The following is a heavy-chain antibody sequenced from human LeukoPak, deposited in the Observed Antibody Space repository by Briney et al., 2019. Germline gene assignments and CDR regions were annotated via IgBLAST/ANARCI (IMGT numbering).Heavy chain of an antibody. V-gene: IGHV3-48*03. J-gene: IGHJ3*02. CDR3: ARDRSGSSSVDDAFDI. CDR2: ISSSGSTI. CDR1: GFTFSSYE. D-gene: IGHD1-26*01. Sequence: GGSLRLSCAASGFTFSSYEMNWVRQAPGKGLEWVSYISSSGSTIYYADSVKGRFTISRDNAKKSLFLEMNSPRVEDTAVYYCARDRSGSSSVDDAFDIWGQGIMVTVSS.